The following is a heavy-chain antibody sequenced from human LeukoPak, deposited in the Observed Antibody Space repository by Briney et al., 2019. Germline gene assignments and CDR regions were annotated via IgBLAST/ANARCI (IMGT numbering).Heavy chain of an antibody. CDR3: ATAGSSELLWDYAMDV. Sequence: GGSRRLSCAASGFTVSSNYMSWVRQAPGKGLEWVSLIYAGGSTYYADAVKGRFTISRHNSKNTLHLQMNSLRVEDTAVYYCATAGSSELLWDYAMDVRGQGTTVTVSS. D-gene: IGHD3-10*01. J-gene: IGHJ6*02. CDR1: GFTVSSNY. CDR2: IYAGGST. V-gene: IGHV3-53*04.